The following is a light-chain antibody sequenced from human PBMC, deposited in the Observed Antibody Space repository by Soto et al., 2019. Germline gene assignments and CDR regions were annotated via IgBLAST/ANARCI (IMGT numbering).Light chain of an antibody. Sequence: EIVLTQSPVTLSLSPGEEATLSCRASQSVTTRYLAWYQQKPGQAPRLLMYGASNRATGIPDRFNGSGSGTDFTLTISRLEPEDFAVYDCQQYGSSGTFGQGTKVDIK. V-gene: IGKV3-20*01. J-gene: IGKJ1*01. CDR3: QQYGSSGT. CDR1: QSVTTRY. CDR2: GAS.